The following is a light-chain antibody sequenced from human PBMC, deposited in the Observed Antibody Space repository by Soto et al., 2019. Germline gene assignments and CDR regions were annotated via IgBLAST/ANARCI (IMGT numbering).Light chain of an antibody. Sequence: QSALTQPASVSGSPGQSITISCAGTTSDVGTYNSVSWYQQHPGKAPKLIIYDVTNRPSGVSNRFSGSKSGNTASLTISGLQAEDEADYYSSSYTSSNTRVFGGGTKLTVL. J-gene: IGLJ3*02. V-gene: IGLV2-14*03. CDR1: TSDVGTYNS. CDR2: DVT. CDR3: SSYTSSNTRV.